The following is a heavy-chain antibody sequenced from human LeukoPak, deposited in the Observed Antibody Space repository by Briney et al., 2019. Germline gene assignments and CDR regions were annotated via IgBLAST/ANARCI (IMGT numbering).Heavy chain of an antibody. CDR3: ARLGYNWFDP. CDR1: GFTFSSYS. J-gene: IGHJ5*02. D-gene: IGHD3-22*01. CDR2: ISSSSSYI. Sequence: GGSLRLSGAASGFTFSSYSMNWVRQAPGKGLEWVTSISSSSSYIYYADSVKGRFTISRDNAKNSLYLQMNSLRAEDTAVYYCARLGYNWFDPWGQGTLVTVSS. V-gene: IGHV3-21*01.